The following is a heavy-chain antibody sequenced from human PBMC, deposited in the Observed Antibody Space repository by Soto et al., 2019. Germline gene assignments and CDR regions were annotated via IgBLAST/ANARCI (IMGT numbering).Heavy chain of an antibody. D-gene: IGHD2-15*01. V-gene: IGHV1-18*01. CDR2: ISAYNGNT. CDR1: GYTFTSYG. CDR3: ARVFYCSGGSCYPRAYYYYMDV. Sequence: ASVKVSCKASGYTFTSYGISWVRQAPGQGLEWMGWISAYNGNTNYAQKLQGRVTMTTDTSTSTAYMELRSLRSDDTAEYYCARVFYCSGGSCYPRAYYYYMDVWGKGTTVTV. J-gene: IGHJ6*03.